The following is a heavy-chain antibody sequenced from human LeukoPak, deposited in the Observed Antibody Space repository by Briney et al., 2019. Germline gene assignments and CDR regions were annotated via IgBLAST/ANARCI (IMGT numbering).Heavy chain of an antibody. CDR1: GYTFASYY. CDR2: INPSGGST. V-gene: IGHV1-46*01. D-gene: IGHD3-22*01. J-gene: IGHJ4*02. CDR3: ARDQGYDSSGYTFDY. Sequence: GASVKVSCKASGYTFASYYMHWVRQAPGQGLEWMGIINPSGGSTSYAQKFQGRVTMTRDTSTSTVYMELSSLRSEDTAVYYCARDQGYDSSGYTFDYWGQGTLVTVSS.